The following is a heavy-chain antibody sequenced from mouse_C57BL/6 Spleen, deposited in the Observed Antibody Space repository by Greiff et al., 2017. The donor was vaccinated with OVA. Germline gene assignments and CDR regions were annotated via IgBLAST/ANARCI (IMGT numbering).Heavy chain of an antibody. J-gene: IGHJ4*01. CDR3: AKRGKGARDY. D-gene: IGHD1-3*01. Sequence: VQLQQSGPGLVAPSQSLSLSCPVSGFSLTSYCVDWVRQPPGKGLEWLGVIWGGGSTNYNSALMGRLSISKDNSQSQVYLKMNSLQADDTAMYYCAKRGKGARDYWGQGTSVTVSS. V-gene: IGHV2-9*01. CDR2: IWGGGST. CDR1: GFSLTSYC.